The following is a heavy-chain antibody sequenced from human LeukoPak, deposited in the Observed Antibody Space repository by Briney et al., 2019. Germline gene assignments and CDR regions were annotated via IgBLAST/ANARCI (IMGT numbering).Heavy chain of an antibody. CDR1: GYPFNTYD. CDR3: ASEKWVKREGVYYYYGITV. D-gene: IGHD1-26*01. CDR2: MNPNSGNT. J-gene: IGHJ6*02. V-gene: IGHV1-8*01. Sequence: ASVKVSCKASGYPFNTYDINWVRQATGQGLEWMGWMNPNSGNTNCAQKFKGRVTMTRDTAMGTAHMELSSLTSEDTAVYYCASEKWVKREGVYYYYGITVWGQGTTVTGSS.